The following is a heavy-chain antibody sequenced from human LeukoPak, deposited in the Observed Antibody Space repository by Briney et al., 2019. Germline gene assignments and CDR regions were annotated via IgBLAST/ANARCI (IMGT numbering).Heavy chain of an antibody. J-gene: IGHJ4*02. CDR3: ARQGYSGHSQGAADY. CDR1: GYTFTSHH. D-gene: IGHD4-23*01. CDR2: INPSGGST. V-gene: IGHV1-46*01. Sequence: ASVKVSCKASGYTFTSHHVHWVRQAPGQGLEWMGIINPSGGSTNYARKLQGRVTMTRDMSTNTVYMELSSLRSEDTAVYYCARQGYSGHSQGAADYWGQGTLVTVSS.